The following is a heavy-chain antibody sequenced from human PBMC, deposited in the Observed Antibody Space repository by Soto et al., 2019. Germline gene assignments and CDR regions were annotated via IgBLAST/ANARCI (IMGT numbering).Heavy chain of an antibody. V-gene: IGHV1-18*01. J-gene: IGHJ3*02. D-gene: IGHD3-16*02. CDR3: ARSIMITFGGVIVIGAFDI. Sequence: QVQLVQSGAEVKKPGASVKVSCKASGYTFTSYGISWVRQAPGQGLEWMGWISAYNGNTNYAQKLQGRVTMTTDTSTSTAYMELRSLRSDYTAVYYCARSIMITFGGVIVIGAFDIWGQGTMVTVSS. CDR2: ISAYNGNT. CDR1: GYTFTSYG.